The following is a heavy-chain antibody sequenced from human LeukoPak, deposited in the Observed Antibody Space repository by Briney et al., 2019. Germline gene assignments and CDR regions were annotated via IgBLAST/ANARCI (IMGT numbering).Heavy chain of an antibody. J-gene: IGHJ4*02. CDR2: INHSGST. CDR3: ARGPRKAGIAAVYFDY. Sequence: PSETLSLTCAVYGGSFSGYHWSWIRQPPGKGLEWIGEINHSGSTNYNPSLKSRVTISVDTSKNQFSLKLSSVTAADTAVYYCARGPRKAGIAAVYFDYWGQGTLVTVSS. D-gene: IGHD6-13*01. V-gene: IGHV4-34*01. CDR1: GGSFSGYH.